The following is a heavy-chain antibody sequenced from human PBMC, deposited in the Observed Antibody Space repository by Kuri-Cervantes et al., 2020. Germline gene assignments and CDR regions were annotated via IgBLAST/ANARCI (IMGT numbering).Heavy chain of an antibody. D-gene: IGHD1-1*01. V-gene: IGHV1-2*04. CDR3: ARRYVDGGADY. Sequence: ASVKVSCKASGYTFTGYYMHWVRQAPGQGLEWMGWISPNSGGTNYAQKFQGWVTMTRDTSISTAYMELSRLRSDDTAVYYCARRYVDGGADYWGQGTLVTVSS. CDR1: GYTFTGYY. CDR2: ISPNSGGT. J-gene: IGHJ4*02.